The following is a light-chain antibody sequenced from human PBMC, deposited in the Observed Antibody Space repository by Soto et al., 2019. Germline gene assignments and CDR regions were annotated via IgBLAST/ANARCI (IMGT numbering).Light chain of an antibody. CDR2: DDD. Sequence: QSVLTQPPSVSAAPGQRVTISCSGSSSNIGGNSVSWYQQLPGTAPKLLIYDDDRRPSGIPDRFSGSKSGTSATLGITGFQTGDEADYYCGSWDSSLSAYVFGTGTRSPS. CDR1: SSNIGGNS. CDR3: GSWDSSLSAYV. J-gene: IGLJ1*01. V-gene: IGLV1-51*01.